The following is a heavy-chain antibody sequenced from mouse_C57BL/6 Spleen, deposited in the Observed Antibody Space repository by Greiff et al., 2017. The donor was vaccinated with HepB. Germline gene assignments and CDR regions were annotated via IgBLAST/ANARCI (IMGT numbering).Heavy chain of an antibody. J-gene: IGHJ1*03. CDR1: GYTFTDYE. D-gene: IGHD1-1*01. V-gene: IGHV1-15*01. CDR2: IDPETGGT. Sequence: VQLQQSGAELVRPGASVTLSCKASGYTFTDYEMHWVKQTPVHGLEWIGAIDPETGGTAYNQKFKGKAILTADKSSSTAYMELRSLTSEASAVYYCTRDYGSSEYFDVWGTGTTVTVSS. CDR3: TRDYGSSEYFDV.